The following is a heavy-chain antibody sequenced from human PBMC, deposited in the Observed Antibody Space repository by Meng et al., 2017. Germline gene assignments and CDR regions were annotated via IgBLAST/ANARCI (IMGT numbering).Heavy chain of an antibody. J-gene: IGHJ4*02. CDR3: ARDGVGATEGYFDY. CDR1: GGTFSSYA. CDR2: IIPIFGTA. V-gene: IGHV1-69*06. Sequence: QVRLVQSGAVVKKPGSSVKVCCKASGGTFSSYAISWVRQAPGQGLEWMGGIIPIFGTANYAQKFQGRVTITADKSTSTAYMELSSLRSEDTAVYYCARDGVGATEGYFDYWGQGTLVTVSS. D-gene: IGHD1-26*01.